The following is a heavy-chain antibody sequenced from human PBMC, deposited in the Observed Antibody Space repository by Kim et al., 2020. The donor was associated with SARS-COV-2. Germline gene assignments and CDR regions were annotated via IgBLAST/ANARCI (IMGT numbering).Heavy chain of an antibody. D-gene: IGHD6-19*01. Sequence: NYHPSLKSRVTISVDTAKSQFSLKLSAVTAADTAVYYCARRGVAGIGLVYWGQGTLVTVSS. V-gene: IGHV4-59*08. J-gene: IGHJ4*02. CDR3: ARRGVAGIGLVY.